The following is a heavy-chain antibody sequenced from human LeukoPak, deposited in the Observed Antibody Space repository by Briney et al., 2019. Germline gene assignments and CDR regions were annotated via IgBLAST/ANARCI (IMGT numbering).Heavy chain of an antibody. CDR3: ARVEAAAGTGSLDS. Sequence: SGGSLRLSCAASGFTVSTNYMSWVRQAPGKGLEWVSVIYSGGNTYYADSVKGRFTISRDSSRNTLYLQMNTLRAEDTAVYYCARVEAAAGTGSLDSWGQGTLVTVSS. J-gene: IGHJ4*02. CDR2: IYSGGNT. CDR1: GFTVSTNY. V-gene: IGHV3-53*01. D-gene: IGHD6-13*01.